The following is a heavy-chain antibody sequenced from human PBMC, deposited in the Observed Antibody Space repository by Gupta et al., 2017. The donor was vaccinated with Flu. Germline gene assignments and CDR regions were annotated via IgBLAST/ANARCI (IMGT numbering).Heavy chain of an antibody. CDR3: VTDAGVPEGGYNY. V-gene: IGHV3-15*01. CDR1: GFPSCGAW. Sequence: EVQLVASGGGLVGPGGPLRVLCAPSGFPSCGAWTTWVGPTPGKGLGWVGHIKTNAAGGTSDYAAPVKGRFTFSRDDSKSTVYLQMNSLKIEDTALYYGVTDAGVPEGGYNYWGQGTLVTISS. CDR2: IKTNAAGGTS. D-gene: IGHD5-24*01. J-gene: IGHJ4*02.